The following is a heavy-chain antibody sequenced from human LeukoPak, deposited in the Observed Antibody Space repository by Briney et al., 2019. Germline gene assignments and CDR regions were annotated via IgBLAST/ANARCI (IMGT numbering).Heavy chain of an antibody. CDR2: ISSSSYI. D-gene: IGHD4-4*01. V-gene: IGHV3-21*01. CDR1: GFTFSSYS. CDR3: ASAPTMTTVTTEGDY. J-gene: IGHJ4*02. Sequence: GGSLRLSCAASGFTFSSYSTNWVRQAPGKGLEWVSSISSSSYIYYADSVKGRFTISRDNAKNSLYLQMNSLRAEDTAVYYCASAPTMTTVTTEGDYWGQGTLVTVSS.